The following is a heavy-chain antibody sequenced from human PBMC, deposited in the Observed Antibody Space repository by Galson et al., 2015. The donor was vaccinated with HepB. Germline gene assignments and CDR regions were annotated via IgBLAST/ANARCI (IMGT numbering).Heavy chain of an antibody. CDR1: GYTFTSYY. D-gene: IGHD6-6*01. CDR2: INPSGGST. J-gene: IGHJ5*02. V-gene: IGHV1-46*01. Sequence: SVKVSCKASGYTFTSYYMHWVRQAPGQGLEWMGIINPSGGSTSYAQKFQGRVTMTRDTSTSTVYMELSSLRSEDKAVYYCARDRVDSSPGDWFDPWGQGTLVTVSS. CDR3: ARDRVDSSPGDWFDP.